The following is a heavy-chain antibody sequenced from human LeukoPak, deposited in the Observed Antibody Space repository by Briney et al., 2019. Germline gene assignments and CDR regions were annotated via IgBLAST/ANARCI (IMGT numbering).Heavy chain of an antibody. CDR1: GFTFDDYA. J-gene: IGHJ4*02. CDR3: AKDYCSSTTCYYNY. CDR2: ISWNSGNI. Sequence: PGRSLRLSCAASGFTFDDYAMHWVRQAPGKGLEWVSSISWNSGNIGYADSVKGRFTISRDNAKNSLFLQMNSLRAEDTALYYCAKDYCSSTTCYYNYWGQGTLVTVSS. D-gene: IGHD2-2*01. V-gene: IGHV3-9*01.